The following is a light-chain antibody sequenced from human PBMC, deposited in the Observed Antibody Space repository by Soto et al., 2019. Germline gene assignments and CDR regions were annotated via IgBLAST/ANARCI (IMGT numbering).Light chain of an antibody. CDR2: DAS. V-gene: IGKV1-5*01. CDR1: QSITGW. Sequence: DIQMTQSPSTLSASVGDRVTITCRASQSITGWLAWYQQKPGKAPKLLIYDASSLESGVPSRFSGSGSATEFTLTISSLQPDDFATYYCQQYNSYSPTFGQGTKVEI. CDR3: QQYNSYSPT. J-gene: IGKJ1*01.